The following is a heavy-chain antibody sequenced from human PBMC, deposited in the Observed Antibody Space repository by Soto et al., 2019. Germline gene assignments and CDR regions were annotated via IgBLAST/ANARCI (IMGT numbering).Heavy chain of an antibody. D-gene: IGHD3-22*01. Sequence: ASVKVSCKASGGTFSSYAISWVRQAPGQGLEWMGGIIPIFGTANYAQKFQGRVTITADESTSTAYMELSSLRSEDTAVYYCARGVIAANYDSSGYYFWGQGTLVTVSS. V-gene: IGHV1-69*13. J-gene: IGHJ4*02. CDR1: GGTFSSYA. CDR2: IIPIFGTA. CDR3: ARGVIAANYDSSGYYF.